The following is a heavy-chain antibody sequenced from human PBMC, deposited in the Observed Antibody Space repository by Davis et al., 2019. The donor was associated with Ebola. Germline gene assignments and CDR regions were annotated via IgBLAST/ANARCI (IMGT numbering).Heavy chain of an antibody. CDR1: GGSISSYY. CDR3: ARAAVVGMIGVVIGYFDY. J-gene: IGHJ4*02. D-gene: IGHD3-22*01. Sequence: PSETLSLTCTVSGGSISSYYWSWIRQPPGKGLEWIGYIYYSGSTYYNPSLKSRVTISVDTSKNQFSLKLSSVTAADTAVYYCARAAVVGMIGVVIGYFDYWGQGTLVTVSS. CDR2: IYYSGST. V-gene: IGHV4-59*12.